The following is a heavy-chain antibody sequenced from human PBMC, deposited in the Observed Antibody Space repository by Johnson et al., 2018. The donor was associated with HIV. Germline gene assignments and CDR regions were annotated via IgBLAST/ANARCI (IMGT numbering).Heavy chain of an antibody. CDR3: AKIGQWRERLDAFDV. CDR1: GFTFSSYA. Sequence: QVQLVESGGGVVQPGRSLRLSCAASGFTFSSYAMHWVRQAPGKGLEWVAVIWYDGSNKYYADSVKGRFTISRDNSKNTLYLQMNSLRAEDTAVYYCAKIGQWRERLDAFDVWGQGTMVTVSS. V-gene: IGHV3-30*04. CDR2: IWYDGSNK. J-gene: IGHJ3*01. D-gene: IGHD6-19*01.